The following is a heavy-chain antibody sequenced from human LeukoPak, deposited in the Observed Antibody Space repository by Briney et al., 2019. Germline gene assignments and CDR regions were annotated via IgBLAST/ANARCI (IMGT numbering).Heavy chain of an antibody. CDR3: ARDPSGYSRTKDDY. Sequence: GASVKVSCKASGYTFTSYGISWVRQAPGQGLEWMGWISAYNGNTNYAQKLQGRVTMTTDTSTSTAYMELRSLRSDDTAVYYCARDPSGYSRTKDDYWGQGTLVTVSS. V-gene: IGHV1-18*01. J-gene: IGHJ4*02. D-gene: IGHD6-13*01. CDR1: GYTFTSYG. CDR2: ISAYNGNT.